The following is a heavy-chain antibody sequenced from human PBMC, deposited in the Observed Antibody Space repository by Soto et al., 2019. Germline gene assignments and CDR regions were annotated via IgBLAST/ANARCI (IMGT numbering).Heavy chain of an antibody. CDR3: ARSTPTTPPWFDP. CDR1: GFTFSSYS. D-gene: IGHD4-17*01. CDR2: ISSSSRYI. J-gene: IGHJ5*02. V-gene: IGHV3-21*01. Sequence: EVQLVESGGGLVKPGGSLRLSCAASGFTFSSYSMNWVRQAPGKGLEGVSSISSSSRYIYYAASVNGRFTISRDNAKNALHLQMNSLRAADTAVYYCARSTPTTPPWFDPWGQGTLVTVSS.